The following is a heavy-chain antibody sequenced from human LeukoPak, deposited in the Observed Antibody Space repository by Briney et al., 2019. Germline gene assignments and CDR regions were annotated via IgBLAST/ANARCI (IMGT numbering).Heavy chain of an antibody. Sequence: ASVKVSCKASGGTFSSYTISWVRQAPGQGLEWMGIINPSGGSTSYAQKFQGRVTMTRDTSTSTVYMELSSLRSEDTAVYYCARVSPRELMFDYWGQGTLVTVSS. CDR3: ARVSPRELMFDY. V-gene: IGHV1-46*01. D-gene: IGHD1-26*01. CDR2: INPSGGST. J-gene: IGHJ4*02. CDR1: GGTFSSYT.